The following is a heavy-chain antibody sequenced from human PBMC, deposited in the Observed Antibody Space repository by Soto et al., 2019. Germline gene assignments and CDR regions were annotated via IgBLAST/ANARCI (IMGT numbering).Heavy chain of an antibody. CDR3: SYDSSRGDY. CDR2: LKSEAAGGTT. CDR1: GFAFSSAW. Sequence: GGSLRLSCAASGFAFSSAWMSWVRQAPGKGLEWVGRLKSEAAGGTTDYAAPVKGRFTISRDDSKNALYLQMNSLKTDDTAVYYCSYDSSRGDYWGLGTLVTVSS. D-gene: IGHD3-22*01. V-gene: IGHV3-15*01. J-gene: IGHJ4*02.